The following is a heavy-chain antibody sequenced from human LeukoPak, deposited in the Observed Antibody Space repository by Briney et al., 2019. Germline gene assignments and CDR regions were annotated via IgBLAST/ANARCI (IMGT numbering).Heavy chain of an antibody. CDR2: IYYSGST. CDR1: GGSISSYY. V-gene: IGHV4-59*01. Sequence: SETLSLTCTVSGGSISSYYWSWIRQPPGKGLEWIRYIYYSGSTNYNPSLKSRVTISVDTSKNQFSLKLSSVTAADTAVYYCARGWGSYDGSYYYYYGMDVWGQGTTVTVSS. D-gene: IGHD3-16*01. CDR3: ARGWGSYDGSYYYYYGMDV. J-gene: IGHJ6*02.